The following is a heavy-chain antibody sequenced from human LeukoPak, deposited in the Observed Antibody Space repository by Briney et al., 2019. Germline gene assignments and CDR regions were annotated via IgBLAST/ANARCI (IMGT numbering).Heavy chain of an antibody. J-gene: IGHJ4*02. Sequence: GGSLRLSCAASGFTFSSYAMHWVRQAPGKGLEWVAVISYDGSNKYYADSVKGRFTISRDNSKNTLYLQMNSLRAEDTAVYYCARAWDFPQPFDYWGQGTPVTVSS. CDR3: ARAWDFPQPFDY. V-gene: IGHV3-30-3*01. CDR1: GFTFSSYA. D-gene: IGHD1-26*01. CDR2: ISYDGSNK.